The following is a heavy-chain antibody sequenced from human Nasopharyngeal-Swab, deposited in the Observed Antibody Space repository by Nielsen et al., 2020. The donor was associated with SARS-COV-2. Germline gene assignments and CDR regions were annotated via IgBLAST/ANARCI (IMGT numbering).Heavy chain of an antibody. Sequence: ASVKVSCKASGYTFTSYGISWVRQAPGQGLEWMGWISAYNGNTNYAQKLQGRVTMTTDTSTSTAYMELRSLRSDDTAVYYCARDLPLGYCSSTSCYGWVGPYNWFDPWGQGTLATVSS. CDR3: ARDLPLGYCSSTSCYGWVGPYNWFDP. J-gene: IGHJ5*02. D-gene: IGHD2-2*01. CDR2: ISAYNGNT. CDR1: GYTFTSYG. V-gene: IGHV1-18*01.